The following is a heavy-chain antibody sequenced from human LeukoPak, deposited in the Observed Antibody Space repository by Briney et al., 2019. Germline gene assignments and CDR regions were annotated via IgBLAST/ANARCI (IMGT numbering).Heavy chain of an antibody. D-gene: IGHD3-10*01. V-gene: IGHV3-30*03. J-gene: IGHJ3*02. CDR3: ARARDYYGSGLSAFDI. CDR2: ISYDGSNK. CDR1: GFTFSNSV. Sequence: GGSLRLSCAASGFTFSNSVMHWVRQAPGKGLEWVASISYDGSNKYYPDSVKGRFTFSRDNSKNTLYLQMNSLRAEDTAVYYCARARDYYGSGLSAFDIWGQGTMVTVPS.